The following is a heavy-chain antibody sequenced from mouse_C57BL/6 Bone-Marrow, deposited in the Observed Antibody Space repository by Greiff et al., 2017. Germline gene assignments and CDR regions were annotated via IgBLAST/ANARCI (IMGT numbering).Heavy chain of an antibody. J-gene: IGHJ2*01. Sequence: QVQLQQPGAELVKPGASVKLSSKASGYTFTSYWMHWVKQRPGQGLEWIGMIHPNSGSTNYNEKFKSKATLTVDKSSSTAYMQLSSLTSEASAVYYCARGTRITTVLDYWGQGTTLTVSA. CDR2: IHPNSGST. CDR3: ARGTRITTVLDY. D-gene: IGHD1-1*01. V-gene: IGHV1-64*01. CDR1: GYTFTSYW.